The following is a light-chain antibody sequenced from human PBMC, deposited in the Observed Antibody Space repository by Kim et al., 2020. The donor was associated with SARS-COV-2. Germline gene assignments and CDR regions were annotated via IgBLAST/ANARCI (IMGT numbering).Light chain of an antibody. Sequence: SLSAGDRPTLSCRASQSIDGYWAWIQQKPGQAPRLLISNATNRAAGVPARFSGSGSGTDFTLTISSLEAEDFAVYYCQQRRKSITFGQGTRLEIK. V-gene: IGKV3-11*01. CDR2: NAT. J-gene: IGKJ5*01. CDR3: QQRRKSIT. CDR1: QSIDGY.